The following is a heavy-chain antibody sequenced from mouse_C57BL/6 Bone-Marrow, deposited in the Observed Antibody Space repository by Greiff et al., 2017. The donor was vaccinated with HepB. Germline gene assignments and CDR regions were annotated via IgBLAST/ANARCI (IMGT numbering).Heavy chain of an antibody. J-gene: IGHJ2*01. D-gene: IGHD4-1*01. CDR1: GFTFSSYA. V-gene: IGHV5-4*01. CDR3: ARGTGTGDFDY. Sequence: EVQLMESGGGLVKPGGSLKLSCAASGFTFSSYAMSWVRQTPEKRLEWVATISDGGSYTYYPDNVKGRFTISRDNAKNNLYLQMSHLKSEDTAMYYCARGTGTGDFDYWGQGTTLTVSS. CDR2: ISDGGSYT.